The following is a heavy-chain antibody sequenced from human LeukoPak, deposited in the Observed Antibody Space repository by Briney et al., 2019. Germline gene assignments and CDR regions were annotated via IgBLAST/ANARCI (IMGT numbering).Heavy chain of an antibody. CDR1: GGTFSSYA. CDR2: IIPIFGTA. J-gene: IGHJ3*02. V-gene: IGHV1-69*05. Sequence: GASVKVSCKASGGTFSSYAISWVRQAPGQGLEWMGGIIPIFGTANYAQKFQERVTITRDMSTSTAYMELSSLRSEDTAVYYCAADPYDTAQSAFDIWGQGTMVTVSS. CDR3: AADPYDTAQSAFDI. D-gene: IGHD3-22*01.